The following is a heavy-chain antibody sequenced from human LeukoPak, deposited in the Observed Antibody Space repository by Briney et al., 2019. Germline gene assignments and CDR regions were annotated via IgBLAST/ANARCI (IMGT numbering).Heavy chain of an antibody. CDR3: ARAGYYSRFDY. J-gene: IGHJ4*02. D-gene: IGHD3-22*01. Sequence: TGGSLRLSCAASGFTLSNYWMTWVRQPPGKGLEWVSYISDTGSTIYYADSVEGRFTISRDNAKNSLYLQMNSLRAEDTAVYYCARAGYYSRFDYWGQGTLVTVSS. V-gene: IGHV3-48*04. CDR2: ISDTGSTI. CDR1: GFTLSNYW.